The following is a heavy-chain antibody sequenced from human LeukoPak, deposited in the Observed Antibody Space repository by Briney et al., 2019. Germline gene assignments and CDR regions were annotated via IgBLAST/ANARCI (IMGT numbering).Heavy chain of an antibody. CDR1: GFTFSSYI. Sequence: GGSPRLSCAASGFTFSSYIMNWVRQAPGKGLEWVSSISSSSSYIYYADSVKGRFTISRDNAKNSLYLQMNSLRAEDTAVYYCARDPHCSGGSCYSGWFDPWGQGTLVTVSS. CDR3: ARDPHCSGGSCYSGWFDP. CDR2: ISSSSSYI. D-gene: IGHD2-15*01. V-gene: IGHV3-21*01. J-gene: IGHJ5*02.